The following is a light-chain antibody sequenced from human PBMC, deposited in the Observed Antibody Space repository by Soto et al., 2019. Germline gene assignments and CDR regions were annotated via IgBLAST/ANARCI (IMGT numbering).Light chain of an antibody. CDR2: DAS. J-gene: IGKJ1*01. V-gene: IGKV3-11*01. Sequence: EIVLTQSPATLSLSPGESATLSCRASQSVFRYLAWYQQRPGQAPRLLIYDASNRATGIPARFIGSGSGTDFTLTISSLEPEDFAVYYCQQRSNWPLWTFGQGTKVDSK. CDR1: QSVFRY. CDR3: QQRSNWPLWT.